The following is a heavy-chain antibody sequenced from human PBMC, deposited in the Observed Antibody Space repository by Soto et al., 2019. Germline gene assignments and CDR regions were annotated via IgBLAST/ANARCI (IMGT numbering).Heavy chain of an antibody. J-gene: IGHJ4*02. Sequence: SETLSLTCTVSGGSISSGGYYWSWIRQHPGKGLEWIGYIYYSGSTYYNPSLKSRVTISVDTSKNQFSLKLSSVTAADTAVYYCASFKVGGGYYLGDPSFFDYWGQGTLVTVSS. CDR3: ASFKVGGGYYLGDPSFFDY. D-gene: IGHD3-3*01. CDR2: IYYSGST. V-gene: IGHV4-31*03. CDR1: GGSISSGGYY.